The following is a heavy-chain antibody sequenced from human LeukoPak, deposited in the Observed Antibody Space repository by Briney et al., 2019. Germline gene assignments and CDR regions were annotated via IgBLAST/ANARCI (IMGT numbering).Heavy chain of an antibody. J-gene: IGHJ5*02. CDR3: ARDSYCRGINCYAFDP. D-gene: IGHD2-2*01. CDR2: INPNSGGT. V-gene: IGHV1-2*02. Sequence: ASVKVSCKASGYTFTGYYMHWVRQAPGQGLEGMGWINPNSGGTNYAQKFQGRVTMTRDTSITTAYMEVSRLRSDDTAVYFCARDSYCRGINCYAFDPWGQGTLVTVSS. CDR1: GYTFTGYY.